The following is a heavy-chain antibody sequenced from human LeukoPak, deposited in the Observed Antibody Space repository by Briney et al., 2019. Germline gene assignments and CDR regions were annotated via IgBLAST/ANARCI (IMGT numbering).Heavy chain of an antibody. Sequence: SETLSLTCTVSGASISSTTYYWGWIRQPPGKGLEWIGEINHSGSTNYNPSLKSRVTISVDTSKNQFSLKLSSVTAADTAVYYCARQRGQWLTPGKYNWFDPWGQGTLVTVSS. CDR2: INHSGST. CDR1: GASISSTTYY. V-gene: IGHV4-39*01. J-gene: IGHJ5*02. D-gene: IGHD6-19*01. CDR3: ARQRGQWLTPGKYNWFDP.